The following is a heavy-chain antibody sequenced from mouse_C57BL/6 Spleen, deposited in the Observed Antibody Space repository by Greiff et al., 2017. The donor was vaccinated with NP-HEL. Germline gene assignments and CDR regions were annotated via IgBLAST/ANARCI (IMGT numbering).Heavy chain of an antibody. J-gene: IGHJ2*01. CDR3: ARDRNFFDY. CDR1: GFTFSSYA. Sequence: EVQVVESGGGLVKPGGSLKLSCAASGFTFSSYAMSWVRQTPEKRLEWVATISDGGSYTYYPDNVKGRFTISRDNAKNNLYLQMSHLKSEDTAMYYCARDRNFFDYWGQGTTLTVSS. CDR2: ISDGGSYT. V-gene: IGHV5-4*01.